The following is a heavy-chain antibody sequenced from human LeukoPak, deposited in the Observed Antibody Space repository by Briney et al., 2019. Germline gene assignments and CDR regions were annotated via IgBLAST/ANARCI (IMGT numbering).Heavy chain of an antibody. V-gene: IGHV4-34*01. D-gene: IGHD3-22*01. CDR2: INHSGST. J-gene: IGHJ4*02. CDR3: ARDSLPVYYYDSSGYFGY. CDR1: GGSFSGYY. Sequence: SETLSLTCAVYGGSFSGYYWSWIRQPPGKGLEWIGEINHSGSTNYNPSLKSRVTISVDTSKNQFSLKLSSVTAADTAVYYCARDSLPVYYYDSSGYFGYWGQGTLVTVSS.